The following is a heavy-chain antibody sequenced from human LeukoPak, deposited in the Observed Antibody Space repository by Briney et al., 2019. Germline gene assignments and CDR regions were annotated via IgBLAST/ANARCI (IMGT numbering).Heavy chain of an antibody. V-gene: IGHV3-48*04. D-gene: IGHD3-22*01. J-gene: IGHJ4*02. CDR2: ISSSGTTI. CDR3: ARVANYYDSSGSLDY. CDR1: GFYFANYA. Sequence: QPGGSLRLSCAASGFYFANYAMSWVRQAPGKGLEWVSYISSSGTTIYYADSVKGRFTISRDSAKNTLYLQMNSLRAEDTAVYYCARVANYYDSSGSLDYWGQGTLVTVSS.